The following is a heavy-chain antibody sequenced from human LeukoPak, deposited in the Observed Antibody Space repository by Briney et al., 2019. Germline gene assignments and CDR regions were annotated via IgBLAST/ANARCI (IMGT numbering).Heavy chain of an antibody. CDR3: AXXXXXXXXFWSGYYTVPDY. CDR2: MNPNSGNT. Sequence: ASVKVSCKASGYTFTSYDINWVRQATGQGLEWMGWMNPNSGNTSYAQKFQGRVTMTRDTSISTAYMELSSLRSEDTAVYYCAXXXXXXXXFWSGYYTVPDYWGQGTLVTVSS. D-gene: IGHD3-3*01. J-gene: IGHJ4*02. V-gene: IGHV1-8*01. CDR1: GYTFTSYD.